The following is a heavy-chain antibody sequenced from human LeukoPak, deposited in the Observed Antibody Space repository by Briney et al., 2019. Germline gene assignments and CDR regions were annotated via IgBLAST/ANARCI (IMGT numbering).Heavy chain of an antibody. CDR3: ARQFAIFGLITIPRFDF. D-gene: IGHD3/OR15-3a*01. Sequence: SQTLSLTCTVSGGSISSGDYYWSWIRQPPGKGLEWIGYIYYSGSTYYNPSLKSRVTISVDTSKNQFSLKLSSVTAADTAVYYCARQFAIFGLITIPRFDFWGHGTLVTVSS. CDR1: GGSISSGDYY. V-gene: IGHV4-30-4*01. CDR2: IYYSGST. J-gene: IGHJ4*01.